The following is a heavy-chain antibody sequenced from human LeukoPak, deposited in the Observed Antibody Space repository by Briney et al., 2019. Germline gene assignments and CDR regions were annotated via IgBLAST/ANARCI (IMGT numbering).Heavy chain of an antibody. J-gene: IGHJ5*02. Sequence: PSETLSLTCTVSGGSISSYYWSWIRQPPGKGLEWIGYIYYSGSTNYNPSLKSRVTISVDTSKNQFSLKLSSVTAADTAVYYCAKCYGSGSYSWFDPWGQGTLVTVSS. CDR3: AKCYGSGSYSWFDP. CDR1: GGSISSYY. D-gene: IGHD3-10*01. V-gene: IGHV4-59*01. CDR2: IYYSGST.